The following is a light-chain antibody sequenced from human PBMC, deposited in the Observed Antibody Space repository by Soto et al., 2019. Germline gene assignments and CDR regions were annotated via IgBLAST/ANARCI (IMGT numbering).Light chain of an antibody. CDR1: QGISSY. J-gene: IGKJ1*01. V-gene: IGKV1-8*01. CDR3: QQNYSYPRT. Sequence: AIRMTQSPSSFSASTGDRVTITCRASQGISSYLAWYQQKPGKAAKLLIYAASTLQSGVPSRFSGSGSGTDFTLTISCLQSEDFATYYCQQNYSYPRTFGQGTKVEIK. CDR2: AAS.